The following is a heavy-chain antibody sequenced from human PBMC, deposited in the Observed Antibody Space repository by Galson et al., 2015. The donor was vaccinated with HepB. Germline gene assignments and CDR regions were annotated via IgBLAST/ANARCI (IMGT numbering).Heavy chain of an antibody. Sequence: SCKVSGYTLTELSMHWVRQAPGKGLEWMGGFDPEDGETIYAQKFQGRVTMTEDTSTDTAYMELSSLRSEDTAVYYCARGGDYWFGELLVPIFDYWGQGTLVTVSS. CDR3: ARGGDYWFGELLVPIFDY. V-gene: IGHV1-24*01. CDR2: FDPEDGET. CDR1: GYTLTELS. J-gene: IGHJ4*02. D-gene: IGHD3-10*01.